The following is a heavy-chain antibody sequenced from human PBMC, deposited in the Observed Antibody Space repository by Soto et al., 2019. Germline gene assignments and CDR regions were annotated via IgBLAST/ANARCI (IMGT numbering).Heavy chain of an antibody. Sequence: ASVKVSCKASGGTFSSYAISWVRQAPGQGLGWMGGIIPIFGTANYAQKFQGRVTVTADKSTSTAYMELSSLRSEDTAVYYCLRYCSSTSCSPDYYYGMDVWGQGTTVTVSS. CDR3: LRYCSSTSCSPDYYYGMDV. CDR2: IIPIFGTA. J-gene: IGHJ6*02. V-gene: IGHV1-69*06. CDR1: GGTFSSYA. D-gene: IGHD2-2*01.